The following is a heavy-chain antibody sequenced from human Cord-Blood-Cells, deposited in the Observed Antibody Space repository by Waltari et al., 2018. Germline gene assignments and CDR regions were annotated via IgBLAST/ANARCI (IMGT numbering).Heavy chain of an antibody. V-gene: IGHV4-39*07. Sequence: QLQLQESGPGLVKPSETLSLTCTVSGGSISSSSYYWGWIRQPPGKGLEWIGSIYYSGRTYYNPSLKSRVTISVDTSKNQFSLKLSSVTAADTAVYYCARHTPDLVGATDYSFDYWGQGTLVTVSS. CDR3: ARHTPDLVGATDYSFDY. D-gene: IGHD1-26*01. J-gene: IGHJ4*02. CDR2: IYYSGRT. CDR1: GGSISSSSYY.